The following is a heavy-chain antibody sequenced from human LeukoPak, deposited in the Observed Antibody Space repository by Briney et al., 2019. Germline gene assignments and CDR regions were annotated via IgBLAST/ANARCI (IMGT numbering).Heavy chain of an antibody. Sequence: ASVKVSCKASGGTFSSYAISWVRQAPGQGLEWMGGIVPIFGTANYAQKFQGRVTITADESTSTAYMELSSLRSEDTAVYYCASKEPVTYYYDSSGYSDYWGQGTLVTVSS. D-gene: IGHD3-22*01. CDR1: GGTFSSYA. CDR2: IVPIFGTA. CDR3: ASKEPVTYYYDSSGYSDY. J-gene: IGHJ4*02. V-gene: IGHV1-69*13.